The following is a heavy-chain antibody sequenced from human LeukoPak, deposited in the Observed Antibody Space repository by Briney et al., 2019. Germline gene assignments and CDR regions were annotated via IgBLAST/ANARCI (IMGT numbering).Heavy chain of an antibody. CDR3: ARPSGSVTIFGVVDYFDY. D-gene: IGHD3-3*01. J-gene: IGHJ4*02. Sequence: GGSLRLSCEASGFTFSRYAIHWVRQAPGKGLDWVASIAYDGSNENYAESVKGRFTISRDNSKNTLYLQLNSLRAEDTAVYYCARPSGSVTIFGVVDYFDYWGQGSLVTVSS. CDR2: IAYDGSNE. V-gene: IGHV3-30*04. CDR1: GFTFSRYA.